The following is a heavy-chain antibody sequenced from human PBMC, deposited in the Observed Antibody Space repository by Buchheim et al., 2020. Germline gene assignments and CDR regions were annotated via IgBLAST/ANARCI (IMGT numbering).Heavy chain of an antibody. CDR3: AKSEYSDLYYSYYMDV. J-gene: IGHJ6*03. CDR2: IRGDGGAT. CDR1: GFTFSNYA. V-gene: IGHV3-23*01. Sequence: EVQLLESGGGLVQPGGSLRLSCAASGFTFSNYAMTWVRQAPGKGLEWVSAIRGDGGATYYADSVKGRFTISRDNSQNTPYLQMNSLRAEDTGIYYCAKSEYSDLYYSYYMDVWGKGTT. D-gene: IGHD5-12*01.